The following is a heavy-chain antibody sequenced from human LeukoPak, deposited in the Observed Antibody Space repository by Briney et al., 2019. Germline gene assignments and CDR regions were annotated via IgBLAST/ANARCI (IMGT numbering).Heavy chain of an antibody. CDR1: GGSISSYY. J-gene: IGHJ4*02. D-gene: IGHD2-2*02. CDR3: AKPCYNNREDF. Sequence: PSETLSLTCTVSGGSISSYYWSWVRQAPGKGLEWVSAISVSGGSTYYADSVKGRFTISRDNSKNTLSLQMNSLRAEDTAVNYCAKPCYNNREDFWGQGTLVTVSS. V-gene: IGHV3-23*01. CDR2: ISVSGGST.